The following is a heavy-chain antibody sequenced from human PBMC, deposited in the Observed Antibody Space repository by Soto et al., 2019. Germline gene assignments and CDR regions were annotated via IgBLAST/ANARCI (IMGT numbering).Heavy chain of an antibody. V-gene: IGHV6-1*01. CDR3: ASDRVLGLEPLQIYYYCGMDV. CDR1: GDSVSSNSAA. D-gene: IGHD1-1*01. Sequence: SQTLSLTCAISGDSVSSNSAAWNWIRQSPSRGLEWLGRTYYRSKWYNDYAVSVKSRITINPDTSKNQFSLQLNPVTPEDTAVYYCASDRVLGLEPLQIYYYCGMDVWGQGTTVTVSS. J-gene: IGHJ6*02. CDR2: TYYRSKWYN.